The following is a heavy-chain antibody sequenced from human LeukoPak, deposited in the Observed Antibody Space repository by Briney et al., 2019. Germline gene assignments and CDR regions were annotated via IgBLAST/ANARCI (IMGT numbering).Heavy chain of an antibody. D-gene: IGHD3-10*01. Sequence: AETLCLTRTVSGDSISIYYWSCMREPAGRGREWGGRIYTRGSTKYNPSLKSRVTMSLDTSKNQFSLKLSSLTAPDTAVYYCAREGDGLWFGDHHFDYWGQGTLVTVSS. J-gene: IGHJ4*02. CDR2: IYTRGST. CDR1: GDSISIYY. CDR3: AREGDGLWFGDHHFDY. V-gene: IGHV4-4*07.